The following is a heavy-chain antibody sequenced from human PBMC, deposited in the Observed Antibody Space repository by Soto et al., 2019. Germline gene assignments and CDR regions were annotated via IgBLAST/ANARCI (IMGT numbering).Heavy chain of an antibody. CDR1: GYTFTDYF. V-gene: IGHV1-2*02. CDR2: INPISGGS. J-gene: IGHJ5*02. Sequence: ASVKVSCKASGYTFTDYFMHWVRQTPGQGLEWMGWINPISGGSSFAQKFRGRVILTRDTSITTAYMELRWLRSDDTAVYYCAAGPHDYGASWGQGTLVTVSS. CDR3: AAGPHDYGAS. D-gene: IGHD4-17*01.